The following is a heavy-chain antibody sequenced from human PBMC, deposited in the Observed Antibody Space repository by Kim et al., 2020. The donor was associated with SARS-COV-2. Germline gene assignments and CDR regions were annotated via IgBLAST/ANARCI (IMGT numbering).Heavy chain of an antibody. V-gene: IGHV4-39*01. CDR1: GGSISSSSYY. CDR2: IYYSGST. Sequence: SETLSLTCTVSGGSISSSSYYWGWIRQPPGKGLEWIGSIYYSGSTYYNPSLKSRVTISVDTSKNQFSLKLSSVTAADTAVYYCARHYADPGPGGYSSTNWFDPWGQGTLVTVSS. J-gene: IGHJ5*02. CDR3: ARHYADPGPGGYSSTNWFDP. D-gene: IGHD6-13*01.